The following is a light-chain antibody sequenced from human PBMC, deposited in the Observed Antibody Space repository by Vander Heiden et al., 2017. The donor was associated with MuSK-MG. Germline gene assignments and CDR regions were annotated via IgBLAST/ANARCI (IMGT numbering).Light chain of an antibody. CDR2: AAS. CDR3: QQSNAFPRT. V-gene: IGKV1-12*01. Sequence: TQMTESPSSVSASVGDRVTITCRASQGISSRLAWYQQKPGKAPKLLIHAASSLQSGIPSRFSGSGSGTDFTLTISSLQPEDFATYYCQQSNAFPRTFGPGTKVDLK. J-gene: IGKJ3*01. CDR1: QGISSR.